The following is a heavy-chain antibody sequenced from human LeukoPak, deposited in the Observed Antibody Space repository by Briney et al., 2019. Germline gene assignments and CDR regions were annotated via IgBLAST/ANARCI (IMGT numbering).Heavy chain of an antibody. CDR2: ISSSGSTI. CDR1: GFTFSSYE. Sequence: GGSLRLSCAASGFTFSSYEMNWVRQAPGKGLEWVSYISSSGSTIYYADSVKRRFTISRDNAKNSLYLQMNSLRAEDTAVYYCATDLEGLMAWGQGTMVTVSS. CDR3: ATDLEGLMA. V-gene: IGHV3-48*03. J-gene: IGHJ3*01. D-gene: IGHD2-8*01.